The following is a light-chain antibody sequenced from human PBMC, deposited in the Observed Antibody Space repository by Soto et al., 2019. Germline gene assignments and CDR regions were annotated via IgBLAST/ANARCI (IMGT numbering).Light chain of an antibody. Sequence: QSALTQPASVSGSPGQSITISCTGTRSDIGGYNFVSWYQQLPGKAPKLMIYDVTNRPSGVSDRFSGSKSGNTASLTISGLQAEDEADYYCSSYTRSTTVVFGGGTKLTVL. CDR1: RSDIGGYNF. V-gene: IGLV2-14*01. J-gene: IGLJ2*01. CDR2: DVT. CDR3: SSYTRSTTVV.